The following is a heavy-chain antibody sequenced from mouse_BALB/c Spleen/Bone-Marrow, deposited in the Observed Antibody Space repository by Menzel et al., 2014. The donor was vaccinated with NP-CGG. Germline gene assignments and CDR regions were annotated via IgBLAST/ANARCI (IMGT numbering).Heavy chain of an antibody. V-gene: IGHV10-1*02. D-gene: IGHD2-3*01. CDR1: GFTFNTYA. CDR2: IRSKSNNYAT. Sequence: EVQLVESGGGLVQPKGSLKLSCAASGFTFNTYAMNWVRQAPGKGLEWVARIRSKSNNYATYYADSVKDRFTISRDDSQSMLYLQMNNLETEDTAMYYCARYDGYYYYAMDYWGQGTSVTVSS. J-gene: IGHJ4*01. CDR3: ARYDGYYYYAMDY.